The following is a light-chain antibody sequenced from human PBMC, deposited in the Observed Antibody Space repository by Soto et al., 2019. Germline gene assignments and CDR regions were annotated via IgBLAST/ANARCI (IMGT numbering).Light chain of an antibody. Sequence: DIQMTQSPSTLSASVGDRVTITCRASQSISSWLAWYQQKPGKAPKLLIYKASSLESGVTSRFSGSGSGTEFTLTISSLQPDDFATYYCQHYITYSITFGQGTRLEIK. CDR1: QSISSW. CDR3: QHYITYSIT. J-gene: IGKJ5*01. CDR2: KAS. V-gene: IGKV1-5*03.